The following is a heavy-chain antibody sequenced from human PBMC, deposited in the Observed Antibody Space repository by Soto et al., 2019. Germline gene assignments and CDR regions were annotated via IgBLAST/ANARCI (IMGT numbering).Heavy chain of an antibody. CDR2: INPNSGGT. CDR3: ARGERITMVRGVHWFEY. Sequence: GASVKVSCKASGYTFTGYYMHWVRQAPGQGLEWMGWINPNSGGTNYAQKFQGWVTMTRDTSISTAYMELSRLRSDDTAVYYCARGERITMVRGVHWFEYWGQGTRVTVSS. J-gene: IGHJ4*02. CDR1: GYTFTGYY. V-gene: IGHV1-2*04. D-gene: IGHD3-10*01.